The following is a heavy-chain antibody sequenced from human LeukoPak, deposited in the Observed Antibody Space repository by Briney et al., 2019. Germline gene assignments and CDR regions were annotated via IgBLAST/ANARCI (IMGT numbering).Heavy chain of an antibody. CDR2: IFYTGNT. CDR1: GGSILDSTYY. J-gene: IGHJ5*02. Sequence: PSETLSLTCTVSGGSILDSTYYWAWIRQPPGKGLEWIATIFYTGNTHYSPSLKSRVTMSEDTVKNQFSLNLNSVTAADTAVYYCARQSSGYYYGWFDPWGQGTLVTVSS. V-gene: IGHV4-39*01. CDR3: ARQSSGYYYGWFDP. D-gene: IGHD3-22*01.